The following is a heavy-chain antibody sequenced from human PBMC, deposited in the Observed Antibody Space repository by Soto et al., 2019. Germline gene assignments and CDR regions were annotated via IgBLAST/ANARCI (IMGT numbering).Heavy chain of an antibody. CDR2: ISAGDAET. V-gene: IGHV3-23*01. CDR1: GFAFGRYA. J-gene: IGHJ2*01. Sequence: EMRLLQSGGGVGQTGGSLRLSCATSGFAFGRYAINWVRQAPGEGLEWVGSISAGDAETHYSDSVKGRFTISSDSSTNTVFLQMDTLRPEDTAVYYCVKDQTGDLVWYFNLWGRGTQVTVSS. D-gene: IGHD2-21*01. CDR3: VKDQTGDLVWYFNL.